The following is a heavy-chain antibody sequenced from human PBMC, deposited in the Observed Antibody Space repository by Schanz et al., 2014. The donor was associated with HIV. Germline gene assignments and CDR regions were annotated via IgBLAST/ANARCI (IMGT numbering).Heavy chain of an antibody. J-gene: IGHJ5*02. V-gene: IGHV1-69*06. D-gene: IGHD3-16*01. Sequence: QVQLVQSGAEVKMPGSSVKVSCKASGGTFSTYAVSWVRQAPGQGLEYMGGIIPIFGSPKYAQKFQGRVTITADKSTSTAYMELSSLRSEDTAIYYCARHLPGGLFSPLNLWGQGTLVTVSS. CDR3: ARHLPGGLFSPLNL. CDR2: IIPIFGSP. CDR1: GGTFSTYA.